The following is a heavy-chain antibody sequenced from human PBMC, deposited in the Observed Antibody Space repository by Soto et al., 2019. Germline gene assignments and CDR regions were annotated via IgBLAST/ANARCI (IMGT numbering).Heavy chain of an antibody. CDR2: IWYDGNNK. D-gene: IGHD4-17*01. V-gene: IGHV3-33*01. J-gene: IGHJ3*02. CDR3: AREPPRMTKDAFDI. Sequence: QVQLVESGGGVVQPGRSLRLSCAASGFTFSSYGMHWVRQAPGKGLEWVAVIWYDGNNKYYADSVKGRFTISRDNSKNTLYLQMNSLRAEDTAVYYCAREPPRMTKDAFDIWGPGTMVTVSS. CDR1: GFTFSSYG.